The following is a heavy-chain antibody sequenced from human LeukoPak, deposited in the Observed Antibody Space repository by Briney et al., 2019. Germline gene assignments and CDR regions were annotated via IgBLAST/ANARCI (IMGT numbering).Heavy chain of an antibody. Sequence: GGSLRLSCTASGFTFSDCDMSWVRQAPGKGLEWVSSISYRSSPIYYADSVKGRFTISRDNAKNSLYLQMDSLRAGDTAVYYCARAYPPLRTAAAGDQWGQGTLVTLSS. CDR2: ISYRSSPI. CDR1: GFTFSDCD. D-gene: IGHD6-13*01. J-gene: IGHJ4*02. V-gene: IGHV3-21*01. CDR3: ARAYPPLRTAAAGDQ.